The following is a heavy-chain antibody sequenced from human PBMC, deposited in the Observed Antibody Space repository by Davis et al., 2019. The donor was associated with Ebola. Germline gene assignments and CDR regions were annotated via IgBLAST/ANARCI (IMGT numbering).Heavy chain of an antibody. D-gene: IGHD5-12*01. CDR1: GGSISSGGYY. CDR3: ASRKDSGYDSLYYYYGMDV. J-gene: IGHJ6*02. V-gene: IGHV4-31*09. CDR2: IYYSGST. Sequence: SETLSLTCTVSGGSISSGGYYWSWIRQHPGKGLEWIGYIYYSGSTNYNPSLKSRVTISVDKSKNQFSLKLSSVTAADTAVYYCASRKDSGYDSLYYYYGMDVWGQGTTVTVSS.